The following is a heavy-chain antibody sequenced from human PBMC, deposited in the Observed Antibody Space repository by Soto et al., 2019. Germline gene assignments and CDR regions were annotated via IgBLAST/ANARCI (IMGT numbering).Heavy chain of an antibody. Sequence: PSETLSLTCTVSGGSISSGAYYGSSIRQPPGKGLEWIGYIYYSGSTYYTPSLKSRVTISVDTSKNQFSLKLSSVTAADTAVYYCASEYYDFWSGYLDWGQGTLVTVSS. CDR2: IYYSGST. J-gene: IGHJ4*02. CDR3: ASEYYDFWSGYLD. V-gene: IGHV4-30-4*01. CDR1: GGSISSGAYY. D-gene: IGHD3-3*01.